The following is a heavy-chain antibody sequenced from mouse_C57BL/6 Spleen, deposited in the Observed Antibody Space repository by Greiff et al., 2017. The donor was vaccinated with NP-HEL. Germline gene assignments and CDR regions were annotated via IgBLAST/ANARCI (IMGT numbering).Heavy chain of an antibody. J-gene: IGHJ3*01. CDR2: ISDGGSYT. CDR3: ARERGYYGSSTWFAY. D-gene: IGHD1-1*01. V-gene: IGHV5-4*01. CDR1: GFTFSSYA. Sequence: DVKLVESGGGLVKPGGSLKLSCAASGFTFSSYAMSWVRQTPEKRLEWVATISDGGSYTYYPDNVKGRFTISRDNAKNNLYLQMSHLKSEDTAMYYCARERGYYGSSTWFAYWGQGTLVTVSA.